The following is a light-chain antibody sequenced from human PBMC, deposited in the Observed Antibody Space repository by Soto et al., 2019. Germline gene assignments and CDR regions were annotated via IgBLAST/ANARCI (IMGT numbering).Light chain of an antibody. J-gene: IGKJ4*01. CDR2: VAS. Sequence: EIVMTQSPATLSVSPGERATLSCRASQSVSSNLAWYQQKPGQTPKFLIYVASTSATGIPARFSGSGSGTEFYLTFSSLQSEDFSVYYCQQYNVWPLTFGGGTKVEFK. V-gene: IGKV3-15*01. CDR1: QSVSSN. CDR3: QQYNVWPLT.